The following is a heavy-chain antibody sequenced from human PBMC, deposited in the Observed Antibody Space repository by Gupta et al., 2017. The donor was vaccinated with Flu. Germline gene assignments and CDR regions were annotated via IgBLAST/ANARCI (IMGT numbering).Heavy chain of an antibody. J-gene: IGHJ3*02. CDR2: IYWDDDN. CDR1: GFSLRTSGVG. CDR3: AHRRGGYNWDDAAFDI. D-gene: IGHD1-20*01. Sequence: QITLTESGPMLVAPTQTLILTCTFSGFSLRTSGVGVGWIRQPPGKALECLGIIYWDDDNRYSPSLKSRLAGTKDTSKNQVVLILSNVDPGDTGTYYCAHRRGGYNWDDAAFDIWGPGTVVTVSS. V-gene: IGHV2-5*02.